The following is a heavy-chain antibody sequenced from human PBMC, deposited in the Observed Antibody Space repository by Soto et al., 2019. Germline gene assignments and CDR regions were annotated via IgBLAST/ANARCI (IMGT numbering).Heavy chain of an antibody. CDR2: ISYDGSNK. Sequence: GGSLRLSXAASGFTFSSYGMHWVRQAPGKGLEWVAVISYDGSNKYYADSVKGRFTISRDNSKNTLYLRMNSLRAEDTAVYYCAKDRVSTVTTVRYYYYGMDVWGQGTTVTVSS. CDR1: GFTFSSYG. V-gene: IGHV3-30*18. D-gene: IGHD4-4*01. CDR3: AKDRVSTVTTVRYYYYGMDV. J-gene: IGHJ6*02.